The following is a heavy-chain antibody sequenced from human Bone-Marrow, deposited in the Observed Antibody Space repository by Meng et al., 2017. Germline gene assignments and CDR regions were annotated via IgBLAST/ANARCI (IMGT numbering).Heavy chain of an antibody. CDR2: INHSGST. CDR3: ARGTNLYDSSGYYYVWAPYYFDY. Sequence: SETLSLTCAVYGGSLSGYYWSWIRQPPGKGLEWIGEINHSGSTNYNPSLKSRVTISVDTSKNQFSLKLSSVTAADTAVYYCARGTNLYDSSGYYYVWAPYYFDYWGQGTLVTVSS. CDR1: GGSLSGYY. V-gene: IGHV4-34*01. J-gene: IGHJ4*02. D-gene: IGHD3-22*01.